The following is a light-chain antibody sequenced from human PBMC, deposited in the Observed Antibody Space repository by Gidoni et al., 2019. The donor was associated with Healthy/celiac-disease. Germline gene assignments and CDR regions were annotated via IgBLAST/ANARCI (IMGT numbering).Light chain of an antibody. CDR3: QSYDSSLSGTV. CDR2: GNS. Sequence: QSVLTQPPSVSGAPGQRVTISCTGSSSNIWAGYDVHWYQQLPGTAPKLLIYGNSNRPSGVPDRFSGSKSGTSASLAITGLQAEDEADYYCQSYDSSLSGTVFGGGTKLXVX. CDR1: SSNIWAGYD. J-gene: IGLJ2*01. V-gene: IGLV1-40*01.